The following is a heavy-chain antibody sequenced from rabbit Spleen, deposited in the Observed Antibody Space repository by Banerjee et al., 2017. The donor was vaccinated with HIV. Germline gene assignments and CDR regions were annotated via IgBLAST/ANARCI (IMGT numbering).Heavy chain of an antibody. Sequence: QSLEESGGDLVKPGASLTLTCTASGFSFTYIDYLCWVRQPPGKGPEWIACVAAGVSFTSYYATWAKGRFTISKTSSTTVTLQMTSLTVADTATYFCARDLDGVIGWNFGWWGPGTLVTVS. CDR3: ARDLDGVIGWNFGW. CDR2: VAAGVSFTS. J-gene: IGHJ4*01. CDR1: GFSFTYIDY. D-gene: IGHD1-1*01. V-gene: IGHV1S40*01.